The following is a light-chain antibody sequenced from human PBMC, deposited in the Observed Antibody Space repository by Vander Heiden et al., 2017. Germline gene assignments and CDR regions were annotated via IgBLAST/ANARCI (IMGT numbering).Light chain of an antibody. CDR1: QDMSNY. V-gene: IGKV1-33*01. CDR2: DAS. J-gene: IGKJ4*01. Sequence: DIQMTQSPSSLSASVGDRVTITCQASQDMSNYLNWDQQKPGKAPKLLIYDASNLETGVPSRFSGSGSETDFTFTISSLQPEDIATYYCQQYDNLPLTFGGGTKVEIK. CDR3: QQYDNLPLT.